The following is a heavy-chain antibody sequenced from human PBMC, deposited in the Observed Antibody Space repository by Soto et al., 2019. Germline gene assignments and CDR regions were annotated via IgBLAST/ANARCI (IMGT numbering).Heavy chain of an antibody. V-gene: IGHV4-30-4*01. D-gene: IGHD2-8*01. Sequence: PSETLSLTCTVSGDSISSDGYHWSWIRQSPGKGLEWIGYIYHGGRTFYRPPLESRINMSLDATKNSYSLSLTSVTAADTAVYYCARAPVGMDSINFFDHWGQGILVTVSS. CDR1: GDSISSDGYH. CDR3: ARAPVGMDSINFFDH. J-gene: IGHJ4*02. CDR2: IYHGGRT.